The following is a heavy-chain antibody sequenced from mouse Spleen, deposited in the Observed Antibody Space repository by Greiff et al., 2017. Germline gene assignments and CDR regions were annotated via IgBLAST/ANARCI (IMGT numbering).Heavy chain of an antibody. CDR1: GFNIKDDY. V-gene: IGHV14-4*01. D-gene: IGHD1-1*01. CDR3: AREGISTVVGPYYYAMDY. CDR2: IDPENGDT. Sequence: VQLQQSGAELVRPGASVKLSCTASGFNIKDDYMHWVKQRPEQGLEWIGWIDPENGDTEYASKFQGKATITADTSSNTAYLQLSSLTSEDTAVYYCAREGISTVVGPYYYAMDYWGQGTSVTVSS. J-gene: IGHJ4*01.